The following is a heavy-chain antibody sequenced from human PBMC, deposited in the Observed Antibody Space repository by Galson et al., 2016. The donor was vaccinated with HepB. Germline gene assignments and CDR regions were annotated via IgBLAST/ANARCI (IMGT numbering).Heavy chain of an antibody. CDR2: IRGSGTGT. Sequence: SLRLSCAASGFSISIYSMNWVRQAPGKGLEWVSAIRGSGTGTSYTDSVKGRFTISRDNSKNTLYLQMNSLRAEDAAVYYCAKISLVGDNSGRGGSFDIWGRGTMVTVSS. J-gene: IGHJ3*02. V-gene: IGHV3-23*01. CDR1: GFSISIYS. D-gene: IGHD6-19*01. CDR3: AKISLVGDNSGRGGSFDI.